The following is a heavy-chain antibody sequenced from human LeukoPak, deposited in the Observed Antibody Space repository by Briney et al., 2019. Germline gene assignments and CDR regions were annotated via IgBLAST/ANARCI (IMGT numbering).Heavy chain of an antibody. V-gene: IGHV3-9*03. CDR2: ISWNSGSI. D-gene: IGHD1-26*01. Sequence: PGGSLGLSCAASGFTFDDYAMHWVRQAPGKGLEWVSGISWNSGSIGYADSVEGRFTISRDNAKNSLYLQMNSLRAEDMALYYCAKDSGSYSTSFDYWGQGTLVTVSS. J-gene: IGHJ4*02. CDR1: GFTFDDYA. CDR3: AKDSGSYSTSFDY.